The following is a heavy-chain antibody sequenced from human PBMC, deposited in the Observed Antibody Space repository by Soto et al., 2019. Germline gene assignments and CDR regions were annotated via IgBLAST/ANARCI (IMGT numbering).Heavy chain of an antibody. CDR3: ARLTTVTKFTPSWFDH. Sequence: PSETLSLTCTVSGGSISSYYWSWIRQPPGRGLEWIGYIYYSGSTNYNQSLKSRVTISVDTSTNQFSLKLSSVTAADTDVYYCARLTTVTKFTPSWFDHWGQGTLVTVSS. J-gene: IGHJ5*02. V-gene: IGHV4-59*01. D-gene: IGHD4-17*01. CDR2: IYYSGST. CDR1: GGSISSYY.